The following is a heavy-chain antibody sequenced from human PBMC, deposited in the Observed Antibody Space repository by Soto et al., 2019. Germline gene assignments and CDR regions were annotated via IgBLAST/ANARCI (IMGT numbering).Heavy chain of an antibody. CDR3: AKGIRFWADYRMDV. CDR1: GFTFSSYA. Sequence: GGSLRLSCGASGFTFSSYAMSWIRQAPGKGLEWVSSISNTGGSTYYEDSVKGRFTISRDNSKNTLYLQLNSLSAEDTADYYRAKGIRFWADYRMDVWGQGTPVTVSS. CDR2: ISNTGGST. V-gene: IGHV3-23*01. D-gene: IGHD3-16*01. J-gene: IGHJ6*02.